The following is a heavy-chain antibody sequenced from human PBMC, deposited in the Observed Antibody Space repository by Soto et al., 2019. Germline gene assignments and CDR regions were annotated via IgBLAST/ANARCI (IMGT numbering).Heavy chain of an antibody. J-gene: IGHJ4*02. D-gene: IGHD2-2*01. CDR2: MWSDGNNR. CDR1: GFIFSNYG. CDR3: SRDPSEYQLLPYYFDY. Sequence: QVQLVESGGGAVQPGRSLRLSCAASGFIFSNYGMHWFRQATGKGLEWVAVMWSDGNNRKYSDSVRGRFTISRDDFKNTLYLQMDSLRVDDTAVYYCSRDPSEYQLLPYYFDYWGQGTLVTVSS. V-gene: IGHV3-33*01.